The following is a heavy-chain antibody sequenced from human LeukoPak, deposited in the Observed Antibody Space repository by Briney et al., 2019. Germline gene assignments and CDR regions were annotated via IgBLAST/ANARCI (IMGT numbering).Heavy chain of an antibody. J-gene: IGHJ4*02. Sequence: GGSLRLSCAASGFTFSSYEMNWVRRAPGKGLEWVAFIRYDGSNKYYADSVKGRFTISRDNSKNTLYLQMNSLRAEDTAVYYCAKDHSNALLRFGEVIRKTRDGYFDYWGQGTLVTVSS. D-gene: IGHD3-10*01. CDR1: GFTFSSYE. CDR2: IRYDGSNK. CDR3: AKDHSNALLRFGEVIRKTRDGYFDY. V-gene: IGHV3-30*02.